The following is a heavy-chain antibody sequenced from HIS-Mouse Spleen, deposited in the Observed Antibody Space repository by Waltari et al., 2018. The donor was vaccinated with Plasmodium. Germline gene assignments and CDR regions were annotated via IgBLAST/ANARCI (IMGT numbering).Heavy chain of an antibody. V-gene: IGHV4-34*01. J-gene: IGHJ2*01. CDR1: GGSFSGYY. Sequence: QVQLQQWGAGLLKPSETLSLPCAVHGGSFSGYYWSWIRQPPGKGLVWIGEINHSGSTNYNPSLKSRVTISVDTSKNQFSLKLSSVTAADTAVYYCARGRVLGTSSGYFDLWGRGTLVTVSS. D-gene: IGHD3-10*01. CDR2: INHSGST. CDR3: ARGRVLGTSSGYFDL.